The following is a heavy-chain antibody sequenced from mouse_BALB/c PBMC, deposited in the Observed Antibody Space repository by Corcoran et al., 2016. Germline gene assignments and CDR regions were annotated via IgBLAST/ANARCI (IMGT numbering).Heavy chain of an antibody. CDR2: VYPGSGNT. V-gene: IGHV1-84*02. CDR3: AREDYYGSSLFAY. J-gene: IGHJ3*01. D-gene: IGHD1-1*01. CDR1: GYTFTDYY. Sequence: QIQLQQSGPELVKPGASVKISCKASGYTFTDYYINWVKQKPGQGLEWIGRVYPGSGNTKYNEKFKGKATLTVDTSSSTAYMQLSSLTSEDTAGYFCAREDYYGSSLFAYWGQGTLVTVSA.